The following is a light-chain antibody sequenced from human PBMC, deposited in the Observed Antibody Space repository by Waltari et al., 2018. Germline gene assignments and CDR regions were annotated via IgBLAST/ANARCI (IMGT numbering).Light chain of an antibody. CDR2: EVS. Sequence: QSALTQPASVSGSPGQSITISCTGTSSDVGDSNYVSWYQQDPGKAPKLLIYEVSNRPSGVSNRFSGSKSGNTASLTISGLQAEDEADYYCSSYTRTTIGLYVFGTGTKVTVL. J-gene: IGLJ1*01. V-gene: IGLV2-14*01. CDR3: SSYTRTTIGLYV. CDR1: SSDVGDSNY.